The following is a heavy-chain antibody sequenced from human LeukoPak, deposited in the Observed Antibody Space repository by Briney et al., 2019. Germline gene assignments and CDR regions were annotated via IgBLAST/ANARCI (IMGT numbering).Heavy chain of an antibody. CDR1: GGPISSGGYY. J-gene: IGHJ4*02. D-gene: IGHD2-2*01. Sequence: SETMSLTCAVSGGPISSGGYYWSWIRQHPGRGLEWIGYIYYSGSTYYNPSLKSRVPISVDTSKNQFSLKLSSVTAADTAAYYCARWRLGQLLFFDYWGQGTLVTVSS. CDR2: IYYSGST. V-gene: IGHV4-31*11. CDR3: ARWRLGQLLFFDY.